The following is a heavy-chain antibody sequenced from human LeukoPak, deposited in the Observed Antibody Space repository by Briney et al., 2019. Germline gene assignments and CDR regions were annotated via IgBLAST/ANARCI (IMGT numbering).Heavy chain of an antibody. Sequence: PSETLSLTCTVSGGSIRSSYYYWGWIRQPPGKGLEWIGSIYDSGSTYYNPSLKSRVTISVDTSKNQFSLKLNSVTAADTVVYYCARRLTQYDCFDPWGQGILVTVSS. CDR1: GGSIRSSYYY. CDR3: ARRLTQYDCFDP. D-gene: IGHD2-2*01. CDR2: IYDSGST. V-gene: IGHV4-39*01. J-gene: IGHJ5*02.